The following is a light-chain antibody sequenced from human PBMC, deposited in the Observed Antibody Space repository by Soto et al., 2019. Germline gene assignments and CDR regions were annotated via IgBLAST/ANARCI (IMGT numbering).Light chain of an antibody. CDR3: SSYTSRGTLV. Sequence: QSALTQPASVSGSPGQSITISCTGTSSDVGGYNYVSWYQHHPGKAPKLVIYDVSNRPSGVSNRFFGSRSGNTASLTISGLQTDDEADYYCSSYTSRGTLVFGGGTKVTVL. CDR1: SSDVGGYNY. CDR2: DVS. J-gene: IGLJ2*01. V-gene: IGLV2-14*03.